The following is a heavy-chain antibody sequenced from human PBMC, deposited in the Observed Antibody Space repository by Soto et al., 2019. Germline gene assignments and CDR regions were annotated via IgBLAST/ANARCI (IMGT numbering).Heavy chain of an antibody. J-gene: IGHJ4*02. CDR2: IYYSGST. Sequence: SETLSLTCTVSGGSISSYYWSWIRQPPGKGLEWIGYIYYSGSTNYNPSLKSRVTISVDTSKNQFSLKLSSVTAADTAVYYCARGGRGYSYGYGFDYWGQGTLVTVSS. CDR3: ARGGRGYSYGYGFDY. CDR1: GGSISSYY. V-gene: IGHV4-59*01. D-gene: IGHD5-18*01.